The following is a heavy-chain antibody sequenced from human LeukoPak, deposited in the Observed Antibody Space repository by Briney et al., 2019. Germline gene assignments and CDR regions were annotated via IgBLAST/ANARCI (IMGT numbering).Heavy chain of an antibody. Sequence: SQTLSLTCTVSGGSISSGGYYWSWIRQHPGKGLEWIGYIYYSGSTYYNPSLKSRVTISVDTSKNQFSLKLSSVTAADTAVYYCARSQNTHCSGGSCSYYYYYGMDVWGQGTTVTVSS. D-gene: IGHD2-15*01. J-gene: IGHJ6*02. CDR3: ARSQNTHCSGGSCSYYYYYGMDV. CDR1: GGSISSGGYY. V-gene: IGHV4-31*03. CDR2: IYYSGST.